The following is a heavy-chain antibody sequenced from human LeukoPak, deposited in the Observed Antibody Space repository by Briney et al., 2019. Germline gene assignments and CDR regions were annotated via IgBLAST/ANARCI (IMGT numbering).Heavy chain of an antibody. CDR2: LSGSGNSA. D-gene: IGHD6-13*01. V-gene: IGHV3-23*01. Sequence: PGGSLRLSCAASGFTFSSYEMNWVRQAPGKGLEWVSGLSGSGNSAYYADSVKGRFTISRDNPKNTVYLQMNSLRAEDTAIYYCAKPARVGAVDYWGQGTLVTVSS. CDR3: AKPARVGAVDY. J-gene: IGHJ4*02. CDR1: GFTFSSYE.